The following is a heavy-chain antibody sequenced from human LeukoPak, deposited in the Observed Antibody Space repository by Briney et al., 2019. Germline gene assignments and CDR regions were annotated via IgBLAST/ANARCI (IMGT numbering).Heavy chain of an antibody. CDR2: ISAYNGNT. J-gene: IGHJ6*02. V-gene: IGHV1-18*01. D-gene: IGHD2-15*01. CDR1: GYTFTSYG. CDR3: ARSGYCSGGSCYAHAYYYYGMDV. Sequence: GASVKVSCTASGYTFTSYGISWVRQAPGQGLEWMGWISAYNGNTNYAQKLQGRVTMTTDTSTSTAYMELRSLRSDDTAVYYCARSGYCSGGSCYAHAYYYYGMDVWGQGTTVTVSS.